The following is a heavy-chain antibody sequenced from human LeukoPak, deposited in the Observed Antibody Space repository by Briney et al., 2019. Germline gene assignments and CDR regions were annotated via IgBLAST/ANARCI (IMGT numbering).Heavy chain of an antibody. CDR3: ATEDRD. CDR2: FDPEDGET. D-gene: IGHD5-24*01. Sequence: ASVKVSCKASGYTFTSYDINWVRQAPGKGLEWMGGFDPEDGETIYAQKFQGRVTMTEDTSTDTAYMELSSLRSEDTAVYYCATEDRDWGQGTMVTVSS. CDR1: GYTFTSYD. J-gene: IGHJ3*01. V-gene: IGHV1-24*01.